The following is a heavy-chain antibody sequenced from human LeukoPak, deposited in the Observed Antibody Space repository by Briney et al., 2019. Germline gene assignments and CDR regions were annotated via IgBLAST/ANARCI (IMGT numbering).Heavy chain of an antibody. CDR1: GYSFTSYW. D-gene: IGHD3-22*01. CDR3: ARPDYYDSSGYYQADAFDI. CDR2: IYPSDSDT. J-gene: IGHJ3*02. V-gene: IGHV5-51*01. Sequence: GESLKISRKGSGYSFTSYWIGWVRQMPGKGLEWMGIIYPSDSDTRYSPSFQGQVTISADKSISTAYLQWSSLKASDTAMYYCARPDYYDSSGYYQADAFDIWGQGTMVTVSS.